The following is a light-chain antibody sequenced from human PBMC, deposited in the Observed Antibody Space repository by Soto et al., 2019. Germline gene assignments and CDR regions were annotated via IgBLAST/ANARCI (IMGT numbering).Light chain of an antibody. V-gene: IGLV2-14*01. CDR1: SDDVGPYNY. Sequence: QSVLTQPASVSGSPGQSVTISCTGTSDDVGPYNYVSWYQHHPGKAPRLLIYEVTNRPSGVSNRFSGSKSGNTASLTISGLQTEDEADYYCSSYRSGTTYVFGSGTKV. CDR3: SSYRSGTTYV. CDR2: EVT. J-gene: IGLJ1*01.